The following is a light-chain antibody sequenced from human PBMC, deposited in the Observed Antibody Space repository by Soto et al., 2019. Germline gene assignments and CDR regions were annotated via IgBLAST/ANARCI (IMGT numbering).Light chain of an antibody. J-gene: IGLJ2*01. V-gene: IGLV2-14*01. CDR3: SSYTTSCTLV. CDR2: DVS. Sequence: QSVLTQPASVSGSPGQSITISCIGTSSDVGGNNYVSWYQQHPGKAPKLMIYDVSNRPSGASNRFSGSKSGNTASLTISGLQTDDEADYSCSSYTTSCTLVFGGVTKVTDL. CDR1: SSDVGGNNY.